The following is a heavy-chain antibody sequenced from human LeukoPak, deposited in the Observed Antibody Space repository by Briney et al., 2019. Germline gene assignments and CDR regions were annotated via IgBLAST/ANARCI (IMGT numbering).Heavy chain of an antibody. Sequence: PSETLSLTCAVSGGSISSGGYSWSWIRQPPGKGLEWIGYIYHSGSTYYNPSLKSRVTISVDRSKNQFSLKLSSVTAADTAVYYCARAPFYSGYAYYYGMDVWGQGTTVTVSS. D-gene: IGHD5-12*01. CDR3: ARAPFYSGYAYYYGMDV. J-gene: IGHJ6*02. CDR2: IYHSGST. V-gene: IGHV4-30-2*01. CDR1: GGSISSGGYS.